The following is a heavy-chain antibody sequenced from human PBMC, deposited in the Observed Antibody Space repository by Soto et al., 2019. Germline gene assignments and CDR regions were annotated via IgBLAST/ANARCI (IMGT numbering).Heavy chain of an antibody. CDR3: ARGNMVRGVTGYYMDV. J-gene: IGHJ6*03. CDR2: FYYSGFT. Sequence: SETLSLTCTVSGDSVTSYYWTWIRQPPGKGLEWIGYFYYSGFTNYNPSLKSRVIISADTSKNQFSLKLSSVTAADTAVYFCARGNMVRGVTGYYMDVWGKGTPVTVSS. V-gene: IGHV4-59*02. D-gene: IGHD3-10*01. CDR1: GDSVTSYY.